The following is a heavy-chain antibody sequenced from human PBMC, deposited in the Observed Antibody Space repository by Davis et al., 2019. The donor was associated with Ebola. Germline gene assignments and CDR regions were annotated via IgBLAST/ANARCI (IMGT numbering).Heavy chain of an antibody. D-gene: IGHD6-13*01. CDR1: GFTFSSYG. Sequence: GESLKISCVASGFTFSSYGMHWVRQAPGKGLEWVAVIWYDGSNEYYADSVKGRFTISRDNSENTLYLQMNSLRAEDTAVYYCARLTIARRSWDYGLDVWGQGTTVTVSS. CDR3: ARLTIARRSWDYGLDV. V-gene: IGHV3-33*01. CDR2: IWYDGSNE. J-gene: IGHJ6*02.